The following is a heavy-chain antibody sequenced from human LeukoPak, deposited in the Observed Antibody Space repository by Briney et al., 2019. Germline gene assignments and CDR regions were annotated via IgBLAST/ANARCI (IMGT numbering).Heavy chain of an antibody. D-gene: IGHD4-17*01. J-gene: IGHJ5*02. Sequence: QLGGPLRLSCAASGFTFSSYWMNWVRPAPGKVLLWVSRINSDGSTTNYADSVKGRFTISRDNAKNTLYLQMNSLRAEDTAVYYCARWGGYGDSGNWFDPWGQGTLVTVSS. CDR2: INSDGSTT. V-gene: IGHV3-74*01. CDR1: GFTFSSYW. CDR3: ARWGGYGDSGNWFDP.